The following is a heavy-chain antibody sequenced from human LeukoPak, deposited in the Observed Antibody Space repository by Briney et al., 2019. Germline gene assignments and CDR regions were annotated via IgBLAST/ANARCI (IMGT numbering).Heavy chain of an antibody. J-gene: IGHJ4*02. CDR1: GNSISSGDNY. Sequence: NSSETLSLTCTVSGNSISSGDNYWSWIRQPAGKGLEWIGRIYTSGSTNYNPSLKSRVTMSVDTSKNQFSLKLSSVTAADSAVYYCGRAKTRTYYFDYWGQGALVTVSS. CDR3: GRAKTRTYYFDY. CDR2: IYTSGST. V-gene: IGHV4-61*02.